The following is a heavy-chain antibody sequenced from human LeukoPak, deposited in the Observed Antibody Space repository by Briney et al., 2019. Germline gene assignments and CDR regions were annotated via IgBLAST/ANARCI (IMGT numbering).Heavy chain of an antibody. Sequence: GGSLRFSCAASGFTFNIYSMNWVRQAPGKGLEWVSAISGSGGSTYYADSVKGRFTISRDNSKNTLYLQMNSLRAEDTAVYYCAKDSRSPIPEFDYWGQGTLVTVSS. CDR2: ISGSGGST. J-gene: IGHJ4*02. V-gene: IGHV3-23*01. CDR1: GFTFNIYS. CDR3: AKDSRSPIPEFDY.